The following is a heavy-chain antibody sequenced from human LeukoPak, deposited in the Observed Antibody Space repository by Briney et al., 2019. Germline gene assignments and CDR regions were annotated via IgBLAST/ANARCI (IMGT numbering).Heavy chain of an antibody. J-gene: IGHJ4*02. V-gene: IGHV1-2*02. CDR2: INPHSGGT. CDR3: VRDVGEYCSSTNCYASHY. D-gene: IGHD2-2*01. Sequence: ASVEVSCKASGYTFTGYYIHWVRQAPGQGLEWMGWINPHSGGTNYAQKFQGGVTMTRDTSITTAYMELSSLRSDDTAVYYCVRDVGEYCSSTNCYASHYWGQGTLVTVSS. CDR1: GYTFTGYY.